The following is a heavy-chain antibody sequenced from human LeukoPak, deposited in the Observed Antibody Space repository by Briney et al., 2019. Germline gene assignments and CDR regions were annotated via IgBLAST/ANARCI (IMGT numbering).Heavy chain of an antibody. V-gene: IGHV3-23*01. CDR3: VRDFEWSFDT. Sequence: GGSLRLSCATSGFTFSNHGMNWVRQAPGKGLEWVSGISPSGDIKYYADSVKGRFTISRDNSKNTVYLEVISLTDEDTALYYCVRDFEWSFDTWAQGTLVTVSS. D-gene: IGHD3-3*01. CDR1: GFTFSNHG. CDR2: ISPSGDIK. J-gene: IGHJ4*02.